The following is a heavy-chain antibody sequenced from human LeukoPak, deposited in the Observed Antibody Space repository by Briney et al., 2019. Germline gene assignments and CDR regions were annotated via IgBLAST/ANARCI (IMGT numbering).Heavy chain of an antibody. CDR1: GFTFSSYG. CDR3: AKEDRDGYNGGYYFDY. D-gene: IGHD5-24*01. J-gene: IGHJ4*02. CDR2: ISYDGSNK. Sequence: GRSLRLSCAASGFTFSSYGMHWVRQAPGKGLEWVAVISYDGSNKYYADSVKGRFTISRDNSKNTLYLQMNSLRAEDTAVYYCAKEDRDGYNGGYYFDYWGQGTLVTVSS. V-gene: IGHV3-30*18.